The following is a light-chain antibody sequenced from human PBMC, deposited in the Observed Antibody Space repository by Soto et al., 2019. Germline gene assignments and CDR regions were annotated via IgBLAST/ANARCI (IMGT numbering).Light chain of an antibody. CDR3: QQYGSSPVS. Sequence: EIVLTQSPGTLSLSPGESATLSCRASQSVSSTNLAWYQQKPGQSPRLVMFGASSRATGIPDRFSGSGSGTDFTLTISRLEPEDFEVYYCQQYGSSPVSFGQGTKLEIK. CDR1: QSVSSTN. V-gene: IGKV3-20*01. CDR2: GAS. J-gene: IGKJ2*03.